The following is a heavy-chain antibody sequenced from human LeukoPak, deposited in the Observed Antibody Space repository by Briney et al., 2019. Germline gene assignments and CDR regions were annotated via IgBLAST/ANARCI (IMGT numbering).Heavy chain of an antibody. CDR2: IVPICGAT. J-gene: IGHJ4*02. D-gene: IGHD1-26*01. CDR3: ARDPGHSGSQN. V-gene: IGHV1-69*13. CDR1: AGTFSSYA. Sequence: SVKVSCKASAGTFSSYAISWVRHAPGQGLEWMGGIVPICGATKYAQKFQGRVTLTADESTSTAYMELSSLRSEDTAFYSCARDPGHSGSQNWGQGTLVTVSS.